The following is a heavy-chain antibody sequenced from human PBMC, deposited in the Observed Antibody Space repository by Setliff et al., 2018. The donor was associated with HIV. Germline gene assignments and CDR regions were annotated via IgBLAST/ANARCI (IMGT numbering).Heavy chain of an antibody. CDR2: ISHSGIT. J-gene: IGHJ4*02. CDR1: GVSTISSSSSYY. D-gene: IGHD3-3*01. Sequence: PSETLSLTCIVSGVSTISSSSSYYWGWIRQPPGKGLEWIGYISHSGITYYNPSLKSRVTISVDTSKNHFSLKLSSLTAADTAVYYCARGGLGVVTSFDSWGPGTLVTVSS. CDR3: ARGGLGVVTSFDS. V-gene: IGHV4-39*02.